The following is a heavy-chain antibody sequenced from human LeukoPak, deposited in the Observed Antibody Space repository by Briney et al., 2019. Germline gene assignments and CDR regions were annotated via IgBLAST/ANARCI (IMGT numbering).Heavy chain of an antibody. J-gene: IGHJ4*02. Sequence: GMSLRLSCAASGFTFDDYAMHWVRQAPGKGLEWVSGISWNSGSMDYADSVKGRFTISRDNAKNSLYLQMNSLRAGDTALYYCAKDGAAPVRSYYGRPLDYWGQGTLVTVSS. V-gene: IGHV3-9*01. CDR1: GFTFDDYA. CDR3: AKDGAAPVRSYYGRPLDY. CDR2: ISWNSGSM. D-gene: IGHD1-26*01.